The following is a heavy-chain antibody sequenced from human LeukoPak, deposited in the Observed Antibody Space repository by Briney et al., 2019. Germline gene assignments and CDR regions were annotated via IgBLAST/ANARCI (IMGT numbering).Heavy chain of an antibody. CDR2: ISSSYGST. V-gene: IGHV3-23*01. D-gene: IGHD6-13*01. J-gene: IGHJ4*02. CDR3: AKGGGSSWVYFDY. Sequence: GGSLRLSCAASGFRFSSYGMSWVRQAPGKGLEWVSSISSSYGSTYYADSVKGRLTISRDNSKNTLYLQINSLRVEDTAVYYCAKGGGSSWVYFDYWGRGTLVTVSS. CDR1: GFRFSSYG.